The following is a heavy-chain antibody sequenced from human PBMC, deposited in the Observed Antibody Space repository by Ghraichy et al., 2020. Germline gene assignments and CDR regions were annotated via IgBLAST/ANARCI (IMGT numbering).Heavy chain of an antibody. CDR2: INGRSDSI. Sequence: GSLNISCAASGFRFSDYNMNWVRQAPGKGLDWVSHINGRSDSIFYADSAKGRFTISRDNAKNLLYLQMNSLRAEDTAVYYCARDLPEGYTNDYWGQGTLVTVSS. CDR3: ARDLPEGYTNDY. V-gene: IGHV3-48*04. CDR1: GFRFSDYN. J-gene: IGHJ4*02. D-gene: IGHD5-24*01.